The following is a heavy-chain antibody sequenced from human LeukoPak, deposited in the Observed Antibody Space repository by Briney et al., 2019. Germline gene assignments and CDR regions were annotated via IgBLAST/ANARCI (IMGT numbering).Heavy chain of an antibody. D-gene: IGHD3-3*01. CDR1: GGSVSSGSYY. CDR2: IYYSGST. CDR3: ARTGRFWSGYYLDY. Sequence: SETLSLTCTVSGGSVSSGSYYWSWIRQPPGKGLEWIGYIYYSGSTNYNPSLRSRVTISVDTSKNQFSLKLSSVTAADTAVYYCARTGRFWSGYYLDYWGQGTLVTVSS. V-gene: IGHV4-61*01. J-gene: IGHJ4*02.